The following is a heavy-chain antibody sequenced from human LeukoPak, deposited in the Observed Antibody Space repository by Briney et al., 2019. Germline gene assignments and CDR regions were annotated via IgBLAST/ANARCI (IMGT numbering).Heavy chain of an antibody. V-gene: IGHV3-23*01. J-gene: IGHJ6*03. CDR1: GFTFSSYG. CDR3: AKRRGLELLYYYYMDV. CDR2: ISGSGGST. D-gene: IGHD1-7*01. Sequence: PGGSLRLSCAASGFTFSSYGMSWVRQAPGKGLEWVSAISGSGGSTYYADSVKGRFTISRDNSKNTLYLQMNSLRAEDTAVYYSAKRRGLELLYYYYMDVWGKGTTVTVSS.